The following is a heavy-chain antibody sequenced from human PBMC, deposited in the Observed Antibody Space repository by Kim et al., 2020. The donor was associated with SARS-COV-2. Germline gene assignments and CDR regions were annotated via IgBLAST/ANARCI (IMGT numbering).Heavy chain of an antibody. Sequence: GGSLRLSCAASGFTFSDYAMSWVRQAPGKGLEWVALIRCNSYNTTYADSVTGRFRISRDNSKDTMFLQMHRLRVEDTAISYCARDNFVRCCSDS. V-gene: IGHV3-33*01. J-gene: IGHJ5*01. D-gene: IGHD3-10*01. CDR3: ARDNFVRCCSDS. CDR1: GFTFSDYA. CDR2: IRCNSYNT.